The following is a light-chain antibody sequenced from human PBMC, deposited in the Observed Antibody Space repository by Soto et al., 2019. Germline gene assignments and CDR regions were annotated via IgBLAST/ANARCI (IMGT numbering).Light chain of an antibody. CDR2: GAS. CDR3: QQYYNYPPFT. V-gene: IGKV1-8*01. Sequence: AIRMTQSPSSCSASTGDRVNITSRGSQPISTYLAWYQQKPGKAPKLLIYGASTLQSGVPSKFSGSGSGTDFTLTINCLQSEDFATYYCQQYYNYPPFTFGPGTKVDI. J-gene: IGKJ3*01. CDR1: QPISTY.